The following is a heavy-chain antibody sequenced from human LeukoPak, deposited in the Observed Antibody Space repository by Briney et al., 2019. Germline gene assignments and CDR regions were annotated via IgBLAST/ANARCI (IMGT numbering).Heavy chain of an antibody. CDR1: GFTVSSNY. V-gene: IGHV3-53*01. J-gene: IGHJ3*02. D-gene: IGHD1-26*01. CDR2: IYGAGST. CDR3: ARDPDFSGSYIDAFDI. Sequence: GGSLRLSCAASGFTVSSNYMSWVRQAPGKGLECVSFIYGAGSTYYADSVKGRFTISRDNSKNTLYLQMNSLRAEDTAVYYCARDPDFSGSYIDAFDIWGQGTMVTVSS.